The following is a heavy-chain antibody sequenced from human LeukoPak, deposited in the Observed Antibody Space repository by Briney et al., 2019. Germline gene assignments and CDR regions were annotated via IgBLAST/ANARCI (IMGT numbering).Heavy chain of an antibody. CDR2: IAYDGSRA. CDR3: TRYNNDHFDY. D-gene: IGHD1-1*01. CDR1: GFTFGGYG. V-gene: IGHV3-33*01. J-gene: IGHJ4*02. Sequence: GGSLRLSCAGSGFTFGGYGMHWFRQIPGKGLEWVAVIAYDGSRAFYADSVKGRFTISRDNSKNTMSVQMDDLRAEDTAVYYCTRYNNDHFDYWGQGTLVTVSS.